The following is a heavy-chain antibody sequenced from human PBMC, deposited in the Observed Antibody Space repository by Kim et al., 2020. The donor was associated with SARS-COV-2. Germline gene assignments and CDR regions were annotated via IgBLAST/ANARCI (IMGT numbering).Heavy chain of an antibody. J-gene: IGHJ2*01. D-gene: IGHD6-19*01. Sequence: GGSLRLSCAASGFTFSSYGMSWVRQAPGKGLEWVSGISCVGYNTYYADSVKGRFTISRDNSEDTLYLQMNSLRAEDPAIYYCAKGEAVAGIEPNWYFELWGRGTLFSVSS. V-gene: IGHV3-23*01. CDR2: ISCVGYNT. CDR1: GFTFSSYG. CDR3: AKGEAVAGIEPNWYFEL.